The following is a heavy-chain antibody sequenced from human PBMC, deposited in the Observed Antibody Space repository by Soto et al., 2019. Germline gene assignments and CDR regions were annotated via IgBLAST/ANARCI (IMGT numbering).Heavy chain of an antibody. CDR1: GGSVSSGSYY. J-gene: IGHJ4*02. Sequence: QVQLQESGPGLVKPSETLSLTCTVSGGSVSSGSYYWSWIRQPPGKGLEWIGYIYYSGSTNYNPSLKSRVSISVDTSKNQFSLKLSSVTAADTAVYYCARGQRLLRPYFDYWGQGTLVTVSS. CDR3: ARGQRLLRPYFDY. D-gene: IGHD1-26*01. CDR2: IYYSGST. V-gene: IGHV4-61*01.